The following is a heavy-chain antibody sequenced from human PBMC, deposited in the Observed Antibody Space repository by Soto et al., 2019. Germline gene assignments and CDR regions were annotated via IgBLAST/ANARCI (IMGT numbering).Heavy chain of an antibody. Sequence: GGSLRLSCAASGFTFSTSWMHWVRQAAGKGLVWVSRINSDASTTNYADSVKGRFTISRDNAKNTLYLQMDSLTAEDTAVYYCARVLYDFWSAAQDAFDIWGQGTMVTVSS. CDR2: INSDASTT. D-gene: IGHD3-3*01. CDR1: GFTFSTSW. V-gene: IGHV3-74*01. J-gene: IGHJ3*02. CDR3: ARVLYDFWSAAQDAFDI.